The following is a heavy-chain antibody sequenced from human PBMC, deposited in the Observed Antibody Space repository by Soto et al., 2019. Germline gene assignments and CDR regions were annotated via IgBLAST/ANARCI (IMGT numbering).Heavy chain of an antibody. CDR2: ISGSGGST. Sequence: EVQVLESGGGLVQPGGSLRLSCAASGFTFNKYAMSWVRQAPGKGLEWVSSISGSGGSTYYADSVKGRFTISRDNSKNTLYLQTNSLRAEDTALCYCAKESAKEGSHFDYWGPRTLVTVSS. J-gene: IGHJ4*02. CDR1: GFTFNKYA. CDR3: AKESAKEGSHFDY. V-gene: IGHV3-23*01.